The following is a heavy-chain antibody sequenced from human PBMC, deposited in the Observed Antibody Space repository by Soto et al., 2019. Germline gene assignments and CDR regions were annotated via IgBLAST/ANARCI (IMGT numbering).Heavy chain of an antibody. Sequence: GGSLRLSCAASGFTFSSYAMSWVRQAPGKGLEWVSAISGSGGSTYYADSVKGRFTISRDNSKNTLYLQMNSLRAEDTAVYYCAKDGEGITMILVDYWGQGTLVTVSS. CDR2: ISGSGGST. J-gene: IGHJ4*02. CDR3: AKDGEGITMILVDY. V-gene: IGHV3-23*01. D-gene: IGHD3-22*01. CDR1: GFTFSSYA.